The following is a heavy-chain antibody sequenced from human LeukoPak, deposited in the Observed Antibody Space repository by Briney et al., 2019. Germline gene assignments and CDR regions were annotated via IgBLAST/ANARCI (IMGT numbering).Heavy chain of an antibody. V-gene: IGHV4-61*02. CDR2: IYNSGTT. J-gene: IGHJ4*02. Sequence: SQTLSLTCAVSGGSISGGNHYWSWIRQPAGKGLEWIGRIYNSGTTSYNPSLKSRVTISVDTSKNHFSLKLTSVTAADTAVYYCARGGDGYNYFDYWGRGTLVTVSS. D-gene: IGHD5-24*01. CDR1: GGSISGGNHY. CDR3: ARGGDGYNYFDY.